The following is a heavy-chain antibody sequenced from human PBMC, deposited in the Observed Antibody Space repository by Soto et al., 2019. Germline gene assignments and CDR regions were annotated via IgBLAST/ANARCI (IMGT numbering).Heavy chain of an antibody. CDR2: ISYDGINE. CDR1: GFIFSSA. Sequence: HPGGSLRLSCAVSGFIFSSALHWVRQAPGKGLEWLAVISYDGINENYSDSVKGRFTISRDNSKNTLYLQMDSLRPEDTAVYYCARDLGYCTSTRCYSSRGPLDYWGQGTLVTVSS. CDR3: ARDLGYCTSTRCYSSRGPLDY. D-gene: IGHD2-2*01. J-gene: IGHJ4*02. V-gene: IGHV3-30-3*01.